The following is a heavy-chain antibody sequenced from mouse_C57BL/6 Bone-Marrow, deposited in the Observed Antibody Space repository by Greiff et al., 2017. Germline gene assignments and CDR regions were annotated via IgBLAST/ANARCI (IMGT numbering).Heavy chain of an antibody. Sequence: VQLQQPGAELVMPGASVKLSCKASGYTFTSYWMHWVKQRPGQGLEWIGEIDPSDSYTNYNQKFKGKSTLTVDKSSSTAYMQLSSLTSEDSAVYYCARQLRLRGDMDYWGQGTSVTVSS. CDR2: IDPSDSYT. CDR1: GYTFTSYW. V-gene: IGHV1-69*01. J-gene: IGHJ4*01. D-gene: IGHD3-2*02. CDR3: ARQLRLRGDMDY.